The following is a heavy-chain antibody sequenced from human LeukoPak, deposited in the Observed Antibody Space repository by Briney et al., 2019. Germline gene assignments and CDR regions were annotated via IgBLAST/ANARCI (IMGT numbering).Heavy chain of an antibody. CDR1: GFTFSSYW. V-gene: IGHV3-74*01. Sequence: PGGSLRLSCAASGFTFSSYWMHWVRQAPGKGLVWVSRINSDGSSTSYADSVKGRFTISRDNAKNTLYLQMNSLRAEDTAVYYCAREELQKDYGYWGQGTLVTVSS. CDR2: INSDGSST. CDR3: AREELQKDYGY. J-gene: IGHJ4*02. D-gene: IGHD1-26*01.